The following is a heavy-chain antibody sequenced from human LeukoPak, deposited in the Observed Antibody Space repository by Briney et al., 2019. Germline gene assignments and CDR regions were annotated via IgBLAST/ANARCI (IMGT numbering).Heavy chain of an antibody. J-gene: IGHJ4*02. V-gene: IGHV4-59*08. D-gene: IGHD3-22*01. CDR3: ARLRYYDSSGYYPYYFDY. CDR1: GGSISSYY. Sequence: PSETLSLTCTVSGGSISSYYWSWIRQPPGKGLEWIGYIYYSGSTNYNPSLKSRVTISVDTSKNQFPLKLSSVTAADTAVYYCARLRYYDSSGYYPYYFDYWGQGTLVTVSS. CDR2: IYYSGST.